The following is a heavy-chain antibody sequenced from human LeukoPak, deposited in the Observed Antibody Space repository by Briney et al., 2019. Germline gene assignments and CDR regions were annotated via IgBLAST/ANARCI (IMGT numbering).Heavy chain of an antibody. CDR3: ASFGVEGITIFGVVPSPS. J-gene: IGHJ4*02. CDR2: INHSGST. D-gene: IGHD3-3*01. V-gene: IGHV4-34*01. CDR1: GGSFSDYY. Sequence: SETLSLTCAVYGGSFSDYYWSWIRQTPGKGLEWIGEINHSGSTSYNSSLKSRVTISVDTSKNQFSLKLSPVTAADTAVYYCASFGVEGITIFGVVPSPSWGQGTLVTVSS.